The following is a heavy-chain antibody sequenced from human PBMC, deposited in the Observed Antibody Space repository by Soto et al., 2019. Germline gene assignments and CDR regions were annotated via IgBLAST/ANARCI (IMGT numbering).Heavy chain of an antibody. CDR1: GYIFTGYF. CDR2: ITPNTSAT. J-gene: IGHJ6*02. CDR3: ARITWGSDHYFGMDV. D-gene: IGHD6-25*01. V-gene: IGHV1-2*02. Sequence: QVQLVQSGAEVKKSGASVKVSCKASGYIFTGYFIQWLRRAPGQGLEWIGWITPNTSATNYAQKFQGRVTMTRDTSLGAAYMELTSLRPDDPALYYRARITWGSDHYFGMDVWGQGTTITVSS.